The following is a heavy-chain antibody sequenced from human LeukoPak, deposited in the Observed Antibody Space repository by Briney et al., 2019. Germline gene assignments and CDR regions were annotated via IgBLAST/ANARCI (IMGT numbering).Heavy chain of an antibody. Sequence: GSLRLSCAASGFTFSRYWMSWVRQAPGKGLEWVANIKQDGSAKYYVDSVKGRFTISRDNAKNSLYLQMNSLRAEDTAVYYCARESSGWYAYYYYYMDVWGKGTTVTISS. CDR1: GFTFSRYW. J-gene: IGHJ6*03. V-gene: IGHV3-7*01. D-gene: IGHD6-19*01. CDR2: IKQDGSAK. CDR3: ARESSGWYAYYYYYMDV.